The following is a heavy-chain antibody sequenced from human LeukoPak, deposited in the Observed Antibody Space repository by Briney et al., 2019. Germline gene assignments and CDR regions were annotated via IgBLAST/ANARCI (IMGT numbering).Heavy chain of an antibody. CDR1: GGSISSYY. Sequence: KTSETLSLTCTVSGGSISSYYWSWIRQPPGKGLEWLGYIYYSGSTNYNPSLKSRVTISVDTSKNQFSLKLSSVTAADTAVYYCARARGYSDSRWFDPWGQGTLVTVSS. J-gene: IGHJ5*02. CDR2: IYYSGST. CDR3: ARARGYSDSRWFDP. D-gene: IGHD5-18*01. V-gene: IGHV4-59*01.